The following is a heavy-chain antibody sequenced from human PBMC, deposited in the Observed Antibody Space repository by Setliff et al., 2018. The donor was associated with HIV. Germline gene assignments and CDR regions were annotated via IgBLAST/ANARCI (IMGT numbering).Heavy chain of an antibody. Sequence: SVKVSCKASGGTFSRNPISWVRQAPGQGLEWMGGITPIFGTTKYAQKFQGRVTITADESRTTAYLDLNSLRSEDTAVYYCATAGEMATIGYSYYYMGVWGKGTMVTVS. V-gene: IGHV1-69*13. CDR3: ATAGEMATIGYSYYYMGV. CDR2: ITPIFGTT. D-gene: IGHD3-10*01. CDR1: GGTFSRNP. J-gene: IGHJ6*03.